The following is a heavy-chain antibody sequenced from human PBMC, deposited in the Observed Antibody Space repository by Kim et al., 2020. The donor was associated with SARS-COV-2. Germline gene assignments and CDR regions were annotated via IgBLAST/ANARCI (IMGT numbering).Heavy chain of an antibody. Sequence: SETLSLTCAVYGGSFSGYYWSWIRQPPGKGLEWIGEINHSGSTNYNPSLKSRVTISVDTSKNQFSLKLSSVTAADTAVYYCARGKPYYYGSGSYYHNWF. CDR1: GGSFSGYY. D-gene: IGHD3-10*01. CDR3: ARGKPYYYGSGSYYHNWF. V-gene: IGHV4-34*01. CDR2: INHSGST. J-gene: IGHJ5*01.